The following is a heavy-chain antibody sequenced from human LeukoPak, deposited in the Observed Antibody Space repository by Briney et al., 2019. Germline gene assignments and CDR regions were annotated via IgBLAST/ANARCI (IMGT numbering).Heavy chain of an antibody. CDR2: ISSSSSTI. V-gene: IGHV3-48*04. CDR3: ARGRLLVVTARNPFDY. Sequence: GGSLRLSCAASGFTFSNYAMSWVRQAPGKGLEWVSYISSSSSTIYYAESVKGRFTISRDNAKNSLYLQLNSLRAEDTAVYYCARGRLLVVTARNPFDYWGQGALVTVSS. CDR1: GFTFSNYA. D-gene: IGHD2-21*02. J-gene: IGHJ4*02.